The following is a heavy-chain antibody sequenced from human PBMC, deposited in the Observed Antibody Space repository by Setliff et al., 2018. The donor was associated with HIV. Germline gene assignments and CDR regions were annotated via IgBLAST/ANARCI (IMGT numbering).Heavy chain of an antibody. D-gene: IGHD3-22*01. Sequence: ASVKVSCKASGYTFTGYYLHWVRQAPGQGLEWMGRINPNSGGTHFPPKFQGRVTMTRDSSISTAYMELSRLRSDDTAVYYCASGFEFDNSDSSGFYYNWGQGTLVTVSS. CDR1: GYTFTGYY. CDR3: ASGFEFDNSDSSGFYYN. CDR2: INPNSGGT. V-gene: IGHV1-2*06. J-gene: IGHJ4*02.